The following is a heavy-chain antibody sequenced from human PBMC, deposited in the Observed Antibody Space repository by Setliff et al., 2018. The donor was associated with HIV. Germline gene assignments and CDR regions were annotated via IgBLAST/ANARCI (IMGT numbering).Heavy chain of an antibody. D-gene: IGHD6-13*01. V-gene: IGHV3-74*01. J-gene: IGHJ4*02. Sequence: PGGSLRLSCAGSGFTFTDYIMHWVRQVPGKGLVWVSRINSDGSDTRYADSVKGRFTISRDNAKNTLYLQMNSLRAEDTAIYYCAKVQGTWYGGKGTFDYWGQGTLVTVSS. CDR2: INSDGSDT. CDR1: GFTFTDYI. CDR3: AKVQGTWYGGKGTFDY.